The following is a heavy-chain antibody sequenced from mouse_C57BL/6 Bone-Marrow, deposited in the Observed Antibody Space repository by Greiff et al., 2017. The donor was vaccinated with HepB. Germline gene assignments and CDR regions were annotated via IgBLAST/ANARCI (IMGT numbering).Heavy chain of an antibody. V-gene: IGHV1-62-2*01. CDR1: GYTFTEYT. CDR3: ARHEDRGYDYDFFAY. Sequence: QVQLKESGAELVKPGASVKLSCKASGYTFTEYTIHWVKQRSGQGLEWIGWFYPGSGSIKYNEKFKDKATLTADKSSSTVSMELSRLTSEDSAVYFCARHEDRGYDYDFFAYWGQGTLVTVSA. D-gene: IGHD2-4*01. J-gene: IGHJ3*01. CDR2: FYPGSGSI.